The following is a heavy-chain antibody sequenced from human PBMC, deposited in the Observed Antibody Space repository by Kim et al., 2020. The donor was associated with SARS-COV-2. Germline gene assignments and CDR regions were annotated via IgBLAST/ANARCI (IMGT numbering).Heavy chain of an antibody. Sequence: SETLSLTCAVYGGSFSGYYWSWIRQPPGKGLEWIGEINHSGSTNYNPSLKSRVTISVDTSKNQFSLKLSSVTAADTAVYYCARGRIAARGGFDYLGQGTL. V-gene: IGHV4-34*01. CDR1: GGSFSGYY. CDR3: ARGRIAARGGFDY. D-gene: IGHD6-6*01. CDR2: INHSGST. J-gene: IGHJ4*02.